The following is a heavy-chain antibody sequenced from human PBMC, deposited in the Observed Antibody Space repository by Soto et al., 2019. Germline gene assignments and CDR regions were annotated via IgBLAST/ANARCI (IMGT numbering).Heavy chain of an antibody. V-gene: IGHV1-8*01. CDR1: GYTFTSYD. Sequence: QVQLVQSGAEVKKPGASVKVSCKASGYTFTSYDINWVRQATGQGLEWMGWMNPNSGNTGYAQKFPGRVTMTRNTSISTAYLELSSLSAEHTAVYYGPRERSGHTDYWGQGTLVTVSS. J-gene: IGHJ4*02. CDR3: PRERSGHTDY. CDR2: MNPNSGNT. D-gene: IGHD3-3*01.